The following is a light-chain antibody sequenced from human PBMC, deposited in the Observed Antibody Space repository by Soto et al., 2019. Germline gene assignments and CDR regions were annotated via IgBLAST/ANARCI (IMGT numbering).Light chain of an antibody. CDR2: DAS. J-gene: IGKJ1*01. CDR1: QYVSSF. V-gene: IGKV3-11*01. CDR3: QQRYNWPPT. Sequence: EIVLTHHPATLSLSPVERATLSCTASQYVSSFLAWYQQKAGQAPRLLIYDASHRATGIPARFSGSGSGTDFTLTINSLEPEDFALYYCQQRYNWPPTFGQGSKVDIK.